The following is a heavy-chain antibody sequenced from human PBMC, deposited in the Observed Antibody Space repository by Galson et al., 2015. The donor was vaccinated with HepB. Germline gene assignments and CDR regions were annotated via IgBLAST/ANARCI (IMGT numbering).Heavy chain of an antibody. D-gene: IGHD1-26*01. CDR2: ISGSGGSI. J-gene: IGHJ4*02. CDR1: GFTFSNYA. V-gene: IGHV3-23*01. Sequence: SLRLSCAASGFTFSNYAMTWVRQAPGKGLEWVSPISGSGGSIYYADSVKGRFTISRDNSKNTPYLQMNSLRVEDTAVYFCAKGGGSGSTFVAHYDYWGQGILVTVSS. CDR3: AKGGGSGSTFVAHYDY.